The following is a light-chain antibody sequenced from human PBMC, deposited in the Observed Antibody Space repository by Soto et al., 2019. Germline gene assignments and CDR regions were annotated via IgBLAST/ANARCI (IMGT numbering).Light chain of an antibody. CDR3: QQSYNSPPT. Sequence: DIQMTQSPSSLSAYVGDRVTITCRASQRISAYLNWYQHKPGKAPRLLIYTASSLQSGVPSRFSGSGSGTDFTLTISSLQPEDFATYYCQQSYNSPPTFGQGTKVDIK. CDR1: QRISAY. V-gene: IGKV1-39*01. J-gene: IGKJ1*01. CDR2: TAS.